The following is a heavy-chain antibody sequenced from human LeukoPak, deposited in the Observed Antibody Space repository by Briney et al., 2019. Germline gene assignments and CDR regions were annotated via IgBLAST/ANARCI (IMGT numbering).Heavy chain of an antibody. CDR3: AREAAAGLAHYGMDV. CDR2: IIPIFGTA. CDR1: GGTFSSYA. D-gene: IGHD6-13*01. V-gene: IGHV1-69*13. Sequence: GASVKVSCKASGGTFSSYAISWVRPAPGQGLEWMGGIIPIFGTANYAQKFQGRVTITADESTSTAYMELSSLRSEDTAVYYCAREAAAGLAHYGMDVWGQGTTVTVSS. J-gene: IGHJ6*02.